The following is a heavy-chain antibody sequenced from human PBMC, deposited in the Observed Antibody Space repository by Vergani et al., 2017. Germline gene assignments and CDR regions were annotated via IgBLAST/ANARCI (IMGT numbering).Heavy chain of an antibody. CDR3: ARDRVATGTASIGKRYYYYYGMDV. V-gene: IGHV3-33*01. CDR1: GFTFSSYG. Sequence: QVQLVESGGGVVQPGRSLRLSCAASGFTFSSYGMHWVRQAPGKGLEWVAVIWYDGSIKYYADSVKGRFTISRDNSKNTLYLQMNSLRAEDTAVYYCARDRVATGTASIGKRYYYYYGMDVWGQGTTVTVSS. J-gene: IGHJ6*02. CDR2: IWYDGSIK. D-gene: IGHD5-12*01.